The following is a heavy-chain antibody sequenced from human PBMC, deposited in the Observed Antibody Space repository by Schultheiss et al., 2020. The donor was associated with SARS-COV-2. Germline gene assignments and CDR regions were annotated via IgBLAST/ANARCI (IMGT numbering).Heavy chain of an antibody. D-gene: IGHD2-2*01. Sequence: SETLSLTCTVSGGSISSYYWSWIRQPPGKGLEWIGSIYYSGSTNYNPSLKSRVTISVDTSKNQFSLKLSSVTAADTAVYYCARGAVVVPAATYYYYMDVWGKGTTVTVSS. J-gene: IGHJ6*03. CDR2: IYYSGST. CDR1: GGSISSYY. V-gene: IGHV4-59*01. CDR3: ARGAVVVPAATYYYYMDV.